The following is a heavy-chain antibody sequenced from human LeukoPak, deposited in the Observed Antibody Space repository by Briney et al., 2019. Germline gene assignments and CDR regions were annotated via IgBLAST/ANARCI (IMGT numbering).Heavy chain of an antibody. V-gene: IGHV4-59*01. CDR2: IYYSGST. J-gene: IGHJ4*02. CDR3: ARVEYSSGWYPLDY. Sequence: KPPETPSLTCTVSGGSISSYYWSWIRQPPGKGLEWIGYIYYSGSTNYNPSLKSRVTISVDTSKNQFSLKLSSVTAADTAVYYCARVEYSSGWYPLDYWGQGTLFTVSS. CDR1: GGSISSYY. D-gene: IGHD6-19*01.